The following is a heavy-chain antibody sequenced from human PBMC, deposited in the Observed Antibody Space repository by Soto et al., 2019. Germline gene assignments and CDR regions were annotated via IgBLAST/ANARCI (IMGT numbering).Heavy chain of an antibody. CDR2: IYHSGST. CDR3: AREDVGYYYDISGPTPD. D-gene: IGHD3-22*01. CDR1: GGSISSSNW. V-gene: IGHV4-4*02. Sequence: LSLTCAVSGGSISSSNWWSWVRQPPGKGLEWIGEIYHSGSTNYNPSLKSRVTISVDKSKNQFSLKLSSVTAADTAVYYCAREDVGYYYDISGPTPDWGQGTLVTVSS. J-gene: IGHJ4*02.